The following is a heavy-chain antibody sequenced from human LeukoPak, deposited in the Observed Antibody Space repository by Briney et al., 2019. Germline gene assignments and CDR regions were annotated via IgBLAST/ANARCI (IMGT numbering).Heavy chain of an antibody. CDR1: GFTFSSYA. D-gene: IGHD3-10*01. Sequence: GGSLRLSCAASGFTFSSYAMHWVRQAPGKGLEWVAVISYDGSNKYYADSVKGRFTISRDNSKNTLYLQMNSLRAEDTAVHYCASLWFGELSDFDYWGQGTLVTVSS. CDR2: ISYDGSNK. V-gene: IGHV3-30*04. J-gene: IGHJ4*02. CDR3: ASLWFGELSDFDY.